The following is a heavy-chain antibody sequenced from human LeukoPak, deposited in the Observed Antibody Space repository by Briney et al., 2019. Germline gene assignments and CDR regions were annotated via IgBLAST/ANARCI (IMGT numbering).Heavy chain of an antibody. CDR3: ARDRIAAAGNWFDP. D-gene: IGHD6-13*01. CDR2: INPNSGGT. V-gene: IGHV1-2*02. Sequence: GASVKVSCKASGGTFSNYAISWVRQAPGQGLEWMGWINPNSGGTNYAQKFQGRVTMTRDTSISTAYMELSRLRSDDTAVYYCARDRIAAAGNWFDPWGQGTLVTVSS. CDR1: GGTFSNYA. J-gene: IGHJ5*02.